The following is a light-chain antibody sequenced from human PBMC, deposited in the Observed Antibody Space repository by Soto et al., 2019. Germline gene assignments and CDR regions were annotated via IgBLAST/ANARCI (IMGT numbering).Light chain of an antibody. CDR3: HHYET. CDR1: QTVYNGY. Sequence: ENVLTQSPGTLSLSPGERATLSCRASQTVYNGYLAWYQQKPGQAPRLLIYGASSRATGIPDRFSGSGSGTDFTLTISRLEPEDFAVYYCHHYETFGQGTKVDIK. J-gene: IGKJ1*01. CDR2: GAS. V-gene: IGKV3-20*01.